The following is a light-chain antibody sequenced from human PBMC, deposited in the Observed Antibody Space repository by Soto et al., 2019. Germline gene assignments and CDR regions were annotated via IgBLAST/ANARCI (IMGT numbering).Light chain of an antibody. J-gene: IGKJ4*01. Sequence: EIVLTQSPATLSLSPGERATLSCGASQSVSNSYLAWYQQKPGLAPRLLIYDASSRATGIPDRFSVSGSGTDFTLTISRLEPEDFAVYYCQQYGSSPLTFGGGTKVEIK. CDR3: QQYGSSPLT. V-gene: IGKV3D-20*01. CDR1: QSVSNSY. CDR2: DAS.